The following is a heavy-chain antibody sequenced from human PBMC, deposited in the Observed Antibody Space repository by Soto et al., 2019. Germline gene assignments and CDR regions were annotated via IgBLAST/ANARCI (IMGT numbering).Heavy chain of an antibody. CDR2: IYYSGST. CDR1: GGSISSYY. CDR3: ARRWGTSFYC. Sequence: PSETLSLTCTVSGGSISSYYWSWIRQPPGKGLEWIGYIYYSGSTNYNPSLKSRVTISVDTSKNQFSLKVSSVTAADTAVYYCARRWGTSFYCWGQGTLVPVSS. J-gene: IGHJ4*02. V-gene: IGHV4-59*01. D-gene: IGHD7-27*01.